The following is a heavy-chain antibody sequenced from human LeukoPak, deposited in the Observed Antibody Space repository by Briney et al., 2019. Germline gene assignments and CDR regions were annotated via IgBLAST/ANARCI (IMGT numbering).Heavy chain of an antibody. J-gene: IGHJ5*02. D-gene: IGHD3-16*02. CDR3: ATNPPYDYVWGSYLTFDP. CDR2: FDPEDGET. V-gene: IGHV1-24*01. Sequence: ASVKVSCKVSGYTRTELSMHWVRQAPGKGLEWMGGFDPEDGETIYAQKFQGRVTMTEDTSTDTAYMELSSLRSEDTAVYYCATNPPYDYVWGSYLTFDPWGQGTLVTVSS. CDR1: GYTRTELS.